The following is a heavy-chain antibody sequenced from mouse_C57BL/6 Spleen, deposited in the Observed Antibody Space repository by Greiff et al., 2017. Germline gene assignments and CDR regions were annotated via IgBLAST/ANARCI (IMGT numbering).Heavy chain of an antibody. CDR3: ARDEYLDY. Sequence: EVKLMESGPGLVKPSQSLSLTCSVTGYSITSGYYWNWIRQFPGNKLEWMGYISYDGSNNYNPSLKNRISITRDTSKNQFFLKLNSVTTEDTATYYCARDEYLDYWGQGTTLTVSS. V-gene: IGHV3-6*01. J-gene: IGHJ2*01. CDR2: ISYDGSN. CDR1: GYSITSGYY.